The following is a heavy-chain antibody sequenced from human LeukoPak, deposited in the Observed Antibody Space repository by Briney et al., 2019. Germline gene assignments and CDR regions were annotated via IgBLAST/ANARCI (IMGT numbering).Heavy chain of an antibody. J-gene: IGHJ4*02. CDR2: ISWNSGSI. V-gene: IGHV3-9*01. Sequence: PGGSLRLSCAASGFTFDDYAMHWVRQAPGKGLEWVSGISWNSGSIGYADSVKGRFTISRDNAKNSLYLQMNSLIAEDTALYYCAKDSNYYDSSGYFDYWGQGTLVTVSS. CDR1: GFTFDDYA. CDR3: AKDSNYYDSSGYFDY. D-gene: IGHD3-22*01.